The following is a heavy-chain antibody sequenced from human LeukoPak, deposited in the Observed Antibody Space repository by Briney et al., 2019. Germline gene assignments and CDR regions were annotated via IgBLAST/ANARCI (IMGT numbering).Heavy chain of an antibody. CDR2: VSGSGGDT. J-gene: IGHJ4*02. CDR1: GFTFSSYA. CDR3: AKVGGDSSGWYFYFDY. D-gene: IGHD6-19*01. Sequence: PGGSLRLSCAASGFTFSSYAMSWVRQAPGKGLEWVSVVSGSGGDTHYADSVKGRLTISRDNSKNTLYLQMNSLRAEDTAVYYCAKVGGDSSGWYFYFDYWGQGTLVTVSS. V-gene: IGHV3-23*01.